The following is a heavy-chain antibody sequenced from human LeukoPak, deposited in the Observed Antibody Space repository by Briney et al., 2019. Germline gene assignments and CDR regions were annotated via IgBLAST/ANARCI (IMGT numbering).Heavy chain of an antibody. CDR1: GFTVSSNY. V-gene: IGHV3-66*01. Sequence: GGSLRLSCAASGFTVSSNYMSWVRQAPGKGLEWVSIIYRVGSTFYADSVEGRFTISRDNSKNTLYLQMNSLRAEDTAVYYCAKVAGGYYYGSGSYSYFDYWGQGTLVTVSS. D-gene: IGHD3-10*01. CDR3: AKVAGGYYYGSGSYSYFDY. J-gene: IGHJ4*02. CDR2: IYRVGST.